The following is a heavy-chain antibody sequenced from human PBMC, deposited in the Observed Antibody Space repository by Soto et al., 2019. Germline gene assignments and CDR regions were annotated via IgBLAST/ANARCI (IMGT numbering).Heavy chain of an antibody. Sequence: QLQLQESGPGLVKPSETLSLTCTVSGGSISSSSYYWGWIRQPPGKGLEWIGSIYYSGSTYYNPSLKSRVTISVDTSKNQFSLKLSSVTAADTAVYYCARHAWYSSSWYLDYWGQGTLVTVSS. D-gene: IGHD6-13*01. CDR1: GGSISSSSYY. CDR3: ARHAWYSSSWYLDY. V-gene: IGHV4-39*01. CDR2: IYYSGST. J-gene: IGHJ4*02.